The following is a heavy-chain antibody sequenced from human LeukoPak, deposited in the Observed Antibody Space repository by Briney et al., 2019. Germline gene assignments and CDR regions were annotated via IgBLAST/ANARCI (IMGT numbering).Heavy chain of an antibody. CDR3: ARETSLAGFASGLGFNY. D-gene: IGHD6-19*01. V-gene: IGHV4-59*01. CDR1: GASISSWY. CDR2: IYGSGNA. J-gene: IGHJ4*02. Sequence: SETLSLTCTVSGASISSWYWSWIRQPPGKGLEWIGYIYGSGNANYNPSLKSRVTMSIDTSKNQFSLKLTSVTAADTATYYCARETSLAGFASGLGFNYWGQGILVTVSS.